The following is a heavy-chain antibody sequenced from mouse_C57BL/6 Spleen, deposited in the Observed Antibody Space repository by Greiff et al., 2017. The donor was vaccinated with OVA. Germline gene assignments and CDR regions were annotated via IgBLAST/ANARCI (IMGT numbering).Heavy chain of an antibody. Sequence: EVKLVESGGGLVQPGGSLKLSCAASGFTFSDYYMYWVRQTPEKRLEWVAYISNGGGSTYYPDTVKGRFTISRDNAKNTLYLQMSRLKSEDTAMYYCARHKTRNWYFDVWGTGTTVTVSS. V-gene: IGHV5-12*01. J-gene: IGHJ1*03. CDR2: ISNGGGST. CDR3: ARHKTRNWYFDV. CDR1: GFTFSDYY.